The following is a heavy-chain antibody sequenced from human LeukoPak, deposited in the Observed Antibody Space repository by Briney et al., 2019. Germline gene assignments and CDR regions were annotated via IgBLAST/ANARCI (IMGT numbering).Heavy chain of an antibody. CDR3: ARKDSVSRGLYNYYYGMDV. CDR1: GYTFTSYY. CDR2: INPSGGST. Sequence: ASVKVSCKASGYTFTSYYMHWVRQAPGQGLEWMGIINPSGGSTSYAQKFQGRVTMTRDTSTSTVYMELSSLRSEDTAVYYCARKDSVSRGLYNYYYGMDVWGQGTTVTVSS. D-gene: IGHD3-10*01. V-gene: IGHV1-46*01. J-gene: IGHJ6*02.